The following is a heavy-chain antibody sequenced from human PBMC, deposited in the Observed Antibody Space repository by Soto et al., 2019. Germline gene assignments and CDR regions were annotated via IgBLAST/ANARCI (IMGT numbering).Heavy chain of an antibody. V-gene: IGHV3-9*01. J-gene: IGHJ4*02. CDR1: GFTFEDYA. CDR3: AQDRGLVLSFYFDY. D-gene: IGHD6-19*01. CDR2: ISWNSGSI. Sequence: EVQLVESGGGWVQPGRSLRLSCAASGFTFEDYAMHWVRQAPGKGLEWVSGISWNSGSIGYADSVKGRFTISRDNAKSSLSVQMNSLRAEDTAWYYCAQDRGLVLSFYFDYWGQGTLVTVSS.